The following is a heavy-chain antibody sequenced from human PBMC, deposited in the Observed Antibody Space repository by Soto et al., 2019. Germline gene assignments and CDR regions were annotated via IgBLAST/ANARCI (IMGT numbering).Heavy chain of an antibody. V-gene: IGHV3-21*01. D-gene: IGHD5-12*01. J-gene: IGHJ4*02. CDR1: GFTFSRCD. CDR2: ISSSASYM. Sequence: PGGSLRLSCATSGFTFSRCDMNWVRQAPGKGLEWVSFISSSASYMYYADSVKGRFTISRDNSKKSLYLQTNSLRADDTAVYYCARECVDTVTSITIPFDYWGQGALVTVSS. CDR3: ARECVDTVTSITIPFDY.